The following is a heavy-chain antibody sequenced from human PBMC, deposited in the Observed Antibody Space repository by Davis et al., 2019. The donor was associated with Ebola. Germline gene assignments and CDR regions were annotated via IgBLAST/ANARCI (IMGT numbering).Heavy chain of an antibody. V-gene: IGHV5-51*01. CDR3: ARRKSRVTPGAFDI. CDR2: IHPGDSDT. CDR1: GYTFTSYW. J-gene: IGHJ3*02. Sequence: PGGSLRLSCKASGYTFTSYWIGWVRQMPGKGLEWMGIIHPGDSDTRYSPSFQGQVTISADKSISTAYLQWSSLKASDTAMYYCARRKSRVTPGAFDIWGQGTMVTVSS. D-gene: IGHD2-21*02.